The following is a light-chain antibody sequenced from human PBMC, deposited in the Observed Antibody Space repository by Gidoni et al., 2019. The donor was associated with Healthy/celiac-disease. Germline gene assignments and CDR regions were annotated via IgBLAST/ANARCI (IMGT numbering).Light chain of an antibody. Sequence: DIHMTQSPSTLSASVGDRVTITCRASQSISSWLAWYQQKPGKAPKRLIYKASSLESGVPSRFSGSGSGTEFTLTISSLQPDDFATYYCQQYNSYQYTFGQGTKLEIK. CDR2: KAS. V-gene: IGKV1-5*03. CDR3: QQYNSYQYT. J-gene: IGKJ2*01. CDR1: QSISSW.